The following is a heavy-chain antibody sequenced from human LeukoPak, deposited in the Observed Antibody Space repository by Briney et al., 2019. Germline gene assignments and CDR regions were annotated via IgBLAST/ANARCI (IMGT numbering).Heavy chain of an antibody. J-gene: IGHJ4*02. CDR1: GGSISSGGYS. CDR3: ARGVMY. V-gene: IGHV4-30-2*05. D-gene: IGHD3-16*01. CDR2: IYHSGST. Sequence: SETLSLTCAVSGGSISSGGYSWSWIRQPPGKGLEWIGYIYHSGSTYYNPSLKSRVTISVDTSKNQFSLMLSSVTVADTAVYYCARGVMYWGQGTLVTVSS.